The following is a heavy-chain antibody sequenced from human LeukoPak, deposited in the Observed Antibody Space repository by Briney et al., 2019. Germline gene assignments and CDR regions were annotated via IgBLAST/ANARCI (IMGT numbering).Heavy chain of an antibody. D-gene: IGHD2-15*01. V-gene: IGHV3-64*01. CDR2: ISSNGGST. J-gene: IGHJ4*02. CDR1: GFTFSSYA. Sequence: PGGSLRLSCAASGFTFSSYAMHWVRQAPGKGLEYVSGISSNGGSTYYANSVKGRFTISRDNSKNTLYLQMGSLRAEDTAVYYCAKELLGGIDYWGQGTLVTVSS. CDR3: AKELLGGIDY.